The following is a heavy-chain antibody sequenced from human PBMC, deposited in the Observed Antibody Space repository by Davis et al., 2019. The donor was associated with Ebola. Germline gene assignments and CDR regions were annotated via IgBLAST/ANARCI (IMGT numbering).Heavy chain of an antibody. Sequence: GSLRLSCAVYGGFFSGYYWSWIRQPPEKGLEWIGNIYYSGSTNYNPSLKSRVTISVDTSKNQFSLQLSSVTAADTAVYYCARRGSSSRGGFDPWGQGTLVTVSS. CDR1: GGFFSGYY. V-gene: IGHV4-59*08. J-gene: IGHJ5*02. CDR3: ARRGSSSRGGFDP. CDR2: IYYSGST. D-gene: IGHD6-6*01.